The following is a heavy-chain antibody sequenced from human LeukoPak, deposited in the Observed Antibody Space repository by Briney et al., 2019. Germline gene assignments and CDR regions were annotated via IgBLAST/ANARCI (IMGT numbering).Heavy chain of an antibody. CDR1: GGSISSSNW. D-gene: IGHD3-22*01. J-gene: IGHJ3*02. Sequence: SETLSLTCAVSGGSISSSNWWSWVRQPPGKGLEWIGEIYHSGSTNYNPSLKSRVTISVDTSKNQFSLKLSSVTAADTAVYYCARVDDYYDSSGYYYAFDIWGQGTMVTVSS. CDR3: ARVDDYYDSSGYYYAFDI. CDR2: IYHSGST. V-gene: IGHV4-4*02.